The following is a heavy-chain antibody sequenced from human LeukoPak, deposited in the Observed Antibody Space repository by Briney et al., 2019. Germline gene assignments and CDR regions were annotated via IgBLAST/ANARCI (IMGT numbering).Heavy chain of an antibody. J-gene: IGHJ5*02. Sequence: GESLKLSCKASGYSFTNYWIGWVRQMPGKGLELMGVIYPGDSATRYSPSFQGQVAISVDKSIRTAYLQWSSLKASDIAMYYCARLPYCGGDCYPNWFDTWGQGTLVTVSS. CDR3: ARLPYCGGDCYPNWFDT. V-gene: IGHV5-51*01. CDR2: IYPGDSAT. D-gene: IGHD2-21*02. CDR1: GYSFTNYW.